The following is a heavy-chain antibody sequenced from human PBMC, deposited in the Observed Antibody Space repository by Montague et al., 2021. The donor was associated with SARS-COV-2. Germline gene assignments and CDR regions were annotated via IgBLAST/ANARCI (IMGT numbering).Heavy chain of an antibody. J-gene: IGHJ3*02. CDR2: ISAYNGNT. CDR1: GCTFTSYG. D-gene: IGHD2-8*01. V-gene: IGHV1-18*01. Sequence: SVKVSCKASGCTFTSYGISWVRQAPGQGLEWMGWISAYNGNTNYAQKLQGRVTMTTDTSTSTAYMELRSLRSDDTAVYYCASRYCTNGVCYNAFDIWGQGTMVTVSS. CDR3: ASRYCTNGVCYNAFDI.